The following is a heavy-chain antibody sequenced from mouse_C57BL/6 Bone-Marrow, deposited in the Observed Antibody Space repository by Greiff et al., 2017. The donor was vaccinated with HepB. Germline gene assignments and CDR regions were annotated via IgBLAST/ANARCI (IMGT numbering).Heavy chain of an antibody. J-gene: IGHJ1*03. CDR1: GYTFTNYW. CDR3: ARRGSSAWYFDV. V-gene: IGHV1-63*01. Sequence: VKVEESGAELVRPGTSVKMSCKASGYTFTNYWIGWAKQRPGHGLEWIGDIYPGGGYTNYNEKFKGKATLTADKSSSTAYMQFSSLTSEDSAIYYCARRGSSAWYFDVWGTGTTVTVSS. D-gene: IGHD1-1*01. CDR2: IYPGGGYT.